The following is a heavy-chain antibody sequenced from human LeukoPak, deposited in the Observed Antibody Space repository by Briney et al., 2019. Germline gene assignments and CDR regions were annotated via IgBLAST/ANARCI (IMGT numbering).Heavy chain of an antibody. V-gene: IGHV3-48*04. D-gene: IGHD3-10*01. CDR2: ISSSGSTI. J-gene: IGHJ6*03. CDR1: GFTFSSYS. CDR3: ARNGRMVRGVITYYYYYYMDV. Sequence: GGSLRLSCAASGFTFSSYSMNWVRQAPGKGLEWVSYISSSGSTIYYADSVKGRFTISRDNAKNSLYLQMNSLRAEDTAVYYCARNGRMVRGVITYYYYYYMDVWGKGTTVTISS.